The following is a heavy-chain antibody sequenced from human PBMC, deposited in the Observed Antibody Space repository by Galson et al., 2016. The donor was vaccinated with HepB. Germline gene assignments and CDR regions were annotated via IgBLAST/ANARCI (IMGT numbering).Heavy chain of an antibody. CDR3: ARGGGSSWYDNDAFDI. J-gene: IGHJ3*02. CDR1: GGSFSAYY. V-gene: IGHV4-34*01. Sequence: ETLSLTCEVYGGSFSAYYWSWIRQPPGKGLEWIGEINHSGSTNYNPSLKSRVTISEDKSKNQFSLKIRLAVVADTAVYYCARGGGSSWYDNDAFDIWGQGTKVAVSS. CDR2: INHSGST. D-gene: IGHD6-13*01.